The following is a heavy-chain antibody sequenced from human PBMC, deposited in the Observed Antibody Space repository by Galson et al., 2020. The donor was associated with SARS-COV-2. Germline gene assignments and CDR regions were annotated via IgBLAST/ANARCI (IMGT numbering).Heavy chain of an antibody. CDR1: GFTFSNYG. CDR2: IWYDGSKK. D-gene: IGHD2-2*01. V-gene: IGHV3-33*01. Sequence: GGSLRLSCAASGFTFSNYGMLWVRQAPGKGLEWVAVIWYDGSKKYYTNSVKGRFTISRDDSKNTLYLQMNSLRAEDTAIYYCARDDCSTTSCLAYWGQGTLVPVSS. J-gene: IGHJ4*02. CDR3: ARDDCSTTSCLAY.